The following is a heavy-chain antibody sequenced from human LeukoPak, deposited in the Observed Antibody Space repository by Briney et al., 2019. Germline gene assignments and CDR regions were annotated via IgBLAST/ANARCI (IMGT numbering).Heavy chain of an antibody. V-gene: IGHV3-74*01. J-gene: IGHJ6*02. CDR2: IASDGNST. CDR3: AREGYYYYGMDV. CDR1: GFTFSSYW. Sequence: GGSLRLSCAASGFTFSSYWMNWVRQAPGKGLVWVSRIASDGNSTTYADSVKGRFSISRDNAKNTLYLQMNSLRVEDTAVYYCAREGYYYYGMDVWGQGTTVTVSS.